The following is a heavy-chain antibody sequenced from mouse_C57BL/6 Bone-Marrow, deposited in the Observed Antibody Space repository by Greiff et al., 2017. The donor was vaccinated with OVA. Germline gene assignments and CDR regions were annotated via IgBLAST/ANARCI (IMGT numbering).Heavy chain of an antibody. CDR3: ARGGYYGNYLYYFDY. CDR2: ISDGGSYT. CDR1: GFTFSSYA. D-gene: IGHD2-1*01. V-gene: IGHV5-4*03. Sequence: EVKLEESGGGLVKPGGSLKLSCAASGFTFSSYAMSWVRQTPEKRLEWVATISDGGSYTYYPDNVKGRFTISRDNAKNNLYLQMSHLKSEDTAMYYCARGGYYGNYLYYFDYWGQGTTLTVSS. J-gene: IGHJ2*01.